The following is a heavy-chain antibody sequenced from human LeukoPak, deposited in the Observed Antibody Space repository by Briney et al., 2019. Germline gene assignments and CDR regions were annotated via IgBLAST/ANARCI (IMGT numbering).Heavy chain of an antibody. D-gene: IGHD3-3*01. CDR1: GFTFSSYA. J-gene: IGHJ6*02. CDR3: ARASRSITIFGVVYYYYGMDV. CDR2: IYSGGST. V-gene: IGHV3-66*01. Sequence: GGSLRLSCAASGFTFSSYAMSWVRQAPRKGLEWVSVIYSGGSTYYADSVKGRFTISRDNSKNTLYLQMNSLRAEDSAVYYCARASRSITIFGVVYYYYGMDVWGQGTTVTVSS.